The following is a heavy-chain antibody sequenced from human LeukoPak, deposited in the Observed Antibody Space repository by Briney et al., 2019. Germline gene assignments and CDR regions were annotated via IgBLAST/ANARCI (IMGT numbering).Heavy chain of an antibody. Sequence: GGSLGLSCAGSGFLFGPHALGWVRQAPGKGLEWVSSIGGSDDSTHYAESVKRRFTISRDSSRQTLYLQMNSLRAEETAVYYCARERVGLIDTGTRIHWGLGTLVTVSS. CDR3: ARERVGLIDTGTRIH. CDR1: GFLFGPHA. J-gene: IGHJ4*02. D-gene: IGHD2-21*01. V-gene: IGHV3-23*01. CDR2: IGGSDDST.